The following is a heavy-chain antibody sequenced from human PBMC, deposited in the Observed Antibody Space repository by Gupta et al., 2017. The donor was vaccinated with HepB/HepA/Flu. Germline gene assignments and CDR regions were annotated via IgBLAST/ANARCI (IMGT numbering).Heavy chain of an antibody. D-gene: IGHD2-21*02. CDR2: IYYSGST. Sequence: QLQLQESGPGLVKPSETLSLTCTVSGGSISSSSYYWGWIRQPPGKGLEWIGSIYYSGSTYYSPSLKSRVTISVDTSKNQFSLKLNSVTAADTAVYYCSRRGDCGGDCYSDYWGQGILVTVSS. J-gene: IGHJ4*02. CDR1: GGSISSSSYY. CDR3: SRRGDCGGDCYSDY. V-gene: IGHV4-39*01.